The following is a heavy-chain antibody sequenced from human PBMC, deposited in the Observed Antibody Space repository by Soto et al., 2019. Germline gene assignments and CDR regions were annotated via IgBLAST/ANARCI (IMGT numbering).Heavy chain of an antibody. CDR2: ISGSGGST. CDR3: AKDIDSSGDPFDY. CDR1: GFTFSSYT. Sequence: EVQLLESGGGLVQPGGSLRLSCAASGFTFSSYTMSWVRQAPGKGLEWVSAISGSGGSTYYADSVKGRFTISRDNSKNTLYLQMNSLRAEDTAVYYCAKDIDSSGDPFDYWGQGTLVTVSS. V-gene: IGHV3-23*01. J-gene: IGHJ4*02. D-gene: IGHD6-19*01.